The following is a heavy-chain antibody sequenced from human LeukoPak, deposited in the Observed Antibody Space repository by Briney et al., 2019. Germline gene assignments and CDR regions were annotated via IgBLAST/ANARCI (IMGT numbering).Heavy chain of an antibody. CDR2: IIPIFGTA. D-gene: IGHD5-18*01. CDR3: AYHTSMGFGWFDP. CDR1: GGTFSSFA. V-gene: IGHV1-69*13. J-gene: IGHJ5*02. Sequence: SVKVSCKPSGGTFSSFAVSWGRQAPGQGLKWMGGIIPIFGTAKYAQMLQGRVTITADESTSTAYMELSSLRSEDTAVYYCAYHTSMGFGWFDPWGQGTLVTVSS.